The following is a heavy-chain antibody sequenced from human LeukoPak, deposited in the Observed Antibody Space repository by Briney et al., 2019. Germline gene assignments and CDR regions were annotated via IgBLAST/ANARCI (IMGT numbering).Heavy chain of an antibody. CDR2: IYYSGST. Sequence: PSETLSLTCTVSGGSISSSSYYWGWIRQPPGKGLEWIGSIYYSGSTYYNPSLKSRVTISVDTSKNQFSLKLSSVTAADTAVYYCARDYRGKYDYWGQGTLVTVSS. V-gene: IGHV4-39*07. CDR3: ARDYRGKYDY. D-gene: IGHD3-16*01. CDR1: GGSISSSSYY. J-gene: IGHJ4*02.